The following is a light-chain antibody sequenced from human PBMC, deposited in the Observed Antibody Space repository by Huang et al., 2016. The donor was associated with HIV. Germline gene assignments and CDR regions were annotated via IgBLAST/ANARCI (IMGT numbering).Light chain of an antibody. CDR3: QQRSNWPHT. CDR2: DAS. Sequence: EIVLTQSPATLSLSPGERATLSCSASQSVNNFIGWHQQKPGQAPRLLIYDASNRAAGIPARFSGSGSGTDFTLTISSLEPEDSAVYYCQQRSNWPHTFGQGTKLEIK. J-gene: IGKJ2*01. V-gene: IGKV3-11*01. CDR1: QSVNNF.